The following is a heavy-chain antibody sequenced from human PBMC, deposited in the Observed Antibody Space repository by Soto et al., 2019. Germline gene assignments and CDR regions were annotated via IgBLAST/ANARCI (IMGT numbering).Heavy chain of an antibody. CDR1: GGSVSSGSYY. J-gene: IGHJ6*02. V-gene: IGHV4-61*01. CDR3: ARDRVWIEVEAHEGGYYYYGMDV. D-gene: IGHD3-22*01. CDR2: IYYSGST. Sequence: SETLSLTCTVSGGSVSSGSYYWSWIRQPPGKGLEWIGYIYYSGSTNYNPSLKSRVTISVDTSKNQFSLKLSSVTAADTAVYYCARDRVWIEVEAHEGGYYYYGMDVWGPGTTVTVSS.